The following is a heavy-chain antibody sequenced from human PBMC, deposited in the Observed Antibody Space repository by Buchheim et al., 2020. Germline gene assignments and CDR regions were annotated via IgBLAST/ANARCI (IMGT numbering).Heavy chain of an antibody. CDR3: ARVDYGDYVDYYYYGMDV. CDR2: INPSGGST. V-gene: IGHV1-46*01. CDR1: GYTFTSYY. J-gene: IGHJ6*02. Sequence: QVQLVQSGAEVKKPGASVKVSCKASGYTFTSYYMHWVRQAPGQGLEWMGIINPSGGSTSYAQKFQGRATMPRDTSTSTVYMELSSLRSEDTAVYYCARVDYGDYVDYYYYGMDVWGQGTT. D-gene: IGHD4-17*01.